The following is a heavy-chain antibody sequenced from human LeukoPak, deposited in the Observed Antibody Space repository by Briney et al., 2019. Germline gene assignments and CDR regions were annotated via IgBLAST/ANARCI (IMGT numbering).Heavy chain of an antibody. J-gene: IGHJ3*02. V-gene: IGHV6-1*01. CDR3: ARSFTTSAGAFDI. CDR1: GDSVSTNIGA. D-gene: IGHD1-1*01. CDR2: TYYRSKWFN. Sequence: SQTLSPTCDISGDSVSTNIGAWHWIRQSPSRGLEWLGRTYYRSKWFNDYALSVKSRVSINPDTSKNQFSLQLNSVTPEDTAVYYCARSFTTSAGAFDIWGQGTMVTVSS.